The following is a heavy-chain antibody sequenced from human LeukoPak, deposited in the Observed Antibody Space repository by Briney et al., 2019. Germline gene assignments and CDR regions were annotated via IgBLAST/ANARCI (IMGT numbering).Heavy chain of an antibody. CDR2: INPNSGGT. CDR1: GYTFTCYY. J-gene: IGHJ3*02. CDR3: ARDLSGIAAAGGVAERTNDAFDI. V-gene: IGHV1-2*04. Sequence: ASVKVSCKASGYTFTCYYMHWVRQAPGQGLEWMGWINPNSGGTNYAQKFQGWVTMTRDTSISTAYMELSRLRSDDTAVYYCARDLSGIAAAGGVAERTNDAFDIWGQGTMVTVSS. D-gene: IGHD6-13*01.